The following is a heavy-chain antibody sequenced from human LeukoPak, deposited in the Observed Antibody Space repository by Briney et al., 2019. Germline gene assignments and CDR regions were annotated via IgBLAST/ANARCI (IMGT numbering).Heavy chain of an antibody. CDR1: GGSISSYY. V-gene: IGHV4-59*01. J-gene: IGHJ5*02. CDR3: ARDGSAWYGWFDP. Sequence: SETLSLTCTVSGGSISSYYWSWIRQPPGKGLEWIGYIYYSGSTNYNPSLKSRVTISVDTSKNQFSLKLSSVTAADTAVYYCARDGSAWYGWFDPWGQGTLVTVSS. D-gene: IGHD6-13*01. CDR2: IYYSGST.